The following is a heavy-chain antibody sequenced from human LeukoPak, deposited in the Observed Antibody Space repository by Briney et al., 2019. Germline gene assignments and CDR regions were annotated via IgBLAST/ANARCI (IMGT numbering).Heavy chain of an antibody. D-gene: IGHD3-3*01. Sequence: GESLKISCKGSGYNFASYWIGWVRQMPGKGLEWMGIFYPGDSDTRYSPAFQGQVTMSADKSINTAYLQWTSLKASDTAMYYCARQKAYDRYFDLWGRGTLATVSS. CDR2: FYPGDSDT. CDR3: ARQKAYDRYFDL. J-gene: IGHJ2*01. V-gene: IGHV5-51*01. CDR1: GYNFASYW.